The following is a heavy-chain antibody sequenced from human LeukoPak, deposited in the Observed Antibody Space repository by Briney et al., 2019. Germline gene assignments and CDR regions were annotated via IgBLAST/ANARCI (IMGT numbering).Heavy chain of an antibody. CDR2: ISWDGGST. J-gene: IGHJ6*03. D-gene: IGHD2-2*01. Sequence: GGSLRLSCAASGLTFDDYTMHWVRQAPGKGLERVSLISWDGGSTYYADSVKGRFATSRDNSKNSLYLQMNSLRTEDTALYYCAKGSVRDYYYYMDVWGKGTTVTVSS. CDR1: GLTFDDYT. V-gene: IGHV3-43*01. CDR3: AKGSVRDYYYYMDV.